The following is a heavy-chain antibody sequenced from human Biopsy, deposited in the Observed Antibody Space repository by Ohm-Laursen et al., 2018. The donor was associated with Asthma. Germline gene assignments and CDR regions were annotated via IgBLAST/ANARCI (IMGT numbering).Heavy chain of an antibody. D-gene: IGHD1-26*01. CDR3: AKEVFPGWELRRGPDS. Sequence: SLRLSCTASGFSLSNYGMHWVRQAPGKGLDWVAVISFDGTNRNYTDSVKGRFTISRDNSRNTLHLEMNSLRAEDTAVYFCAKEVFPGWELRRGPDSWGQGTLVTVSS. J-gene: IGHJ4*02. CDR2: ISFDGTNR. CDR1: GFSLSNYG. V-gene: IGHV3-30*18.